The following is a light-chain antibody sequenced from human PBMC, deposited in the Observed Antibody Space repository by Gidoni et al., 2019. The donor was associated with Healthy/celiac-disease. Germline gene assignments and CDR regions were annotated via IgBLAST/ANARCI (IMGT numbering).Light chain of an antibody. CDR3: QKYNSAPWT. Sequence: DIQMTQSPSSLSASVGDRVTITCRASQCIINYLAWYQQQPGKVPKRLIYAASTLQSGVPSRCSGSGSGTDFTLTISSLQPEDVATYYCQKYNSAPWTFGQGTKVEIK. CDR1: QCIINY. J-gene: IGKJ1*01. CDR2: AAS. V-gene: IGKV1-27*01.